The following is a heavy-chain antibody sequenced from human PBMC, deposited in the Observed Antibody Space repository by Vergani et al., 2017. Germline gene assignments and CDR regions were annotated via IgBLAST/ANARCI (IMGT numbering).Heavy chain of an antibody. D-gene: IGHD6-6*01. CDR2: INHSGST. CDR3: ARARGRNSSSNFYV. J-gene: IGHJ6*04. V-gene: IGHV4-34*01. CDR1: GGSFSGYY. Sequence: QVQLQQWGAGLLKPSETLSLTCAVYGGSFSGYYWSWIRQPPGKGLEGIGEINHSGSTNYNPSRKSRVTRSVDTSKNQFSLKLSSVTAADTAVYYCARARGRNSSSNFYVWGKGTTVTVSS.